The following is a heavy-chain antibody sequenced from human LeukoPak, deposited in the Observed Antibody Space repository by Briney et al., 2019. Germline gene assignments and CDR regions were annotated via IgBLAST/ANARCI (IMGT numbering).Heavy chain of an antibody. CDR1: GFTFSGYA. Sequence: GGSLRLSCAASGFTFSGYAMTWVRQAPGKGLEWVSSISDSGGITFYADSVRGRFTISRGNSKNTLYLQMNSLRADDTAVYYCAKGDSYAHYWGQGTLVTVSS. J-gene: IGHJ4*02. D-gene: IGHD5-18*01. V-gene: IGHV3-23*01. CDR3: AKGDSYAHY. CDR2: ISDSGGIT.